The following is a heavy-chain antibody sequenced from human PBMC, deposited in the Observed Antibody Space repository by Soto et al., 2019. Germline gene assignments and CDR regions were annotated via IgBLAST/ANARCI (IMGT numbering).Heavy chain of an antibody. CDR2: ISSSSSYI. Sequence: PGGSLRLSCAASGFTFSNYSMNWVRQAPGKGLEWVSSISSSSSYIYYADSVKGRFTISRDNAKNSLYLQMNSLRAEDTAVYYCARPSSDRYYHYYYGMDVWGQGTTVTVSS. CDR3: ARPSSDRYYHYYYGMDV. CDR1: GFTFSNYS. D-gene: IGHD3-10*01. J-gene: IGHJ6*02. V-gene: IGHV3-21*01.